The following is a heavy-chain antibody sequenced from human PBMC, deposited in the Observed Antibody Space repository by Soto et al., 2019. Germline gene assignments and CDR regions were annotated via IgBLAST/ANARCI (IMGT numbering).Heavy chain of an antibody. CDR2: ISGSGGST. V-gene: IGHV3-23*01. CDR3: ASWVVRGVIRFFDY. Sequence: PGGSLRLSCAASGFTFSSYAMSWVRQAPGKGLEWVSAISGSGGSTYYADSVKGRFTISRDNSKNTLYLQMNSLRAEDTAVYYCASWVVRGVIRFFDYWGQGTLVTVSS. CDR1: GFTFSSYA. D-gene: IGHD3-10*01. J-gene: IGHJ4*02.